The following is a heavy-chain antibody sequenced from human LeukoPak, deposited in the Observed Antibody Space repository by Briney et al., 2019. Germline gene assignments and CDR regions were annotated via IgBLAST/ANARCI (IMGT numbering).Heavy chain of an antibody. CDR1: GVSISSSNSY. V-gene: IGHV4-39*01. Sequence: PSETLSLTCTVSGVSISSSNSYWGWIRQPPGKGLEWIGSIYYTGNTYYNASLQSRVTISIDTSKNQVSLRLTSVTAPDTAIYYCARQTGSGLFILPGGQGTLVTVSS. CDR2: IYYTGNT. D-gene: IGHD3/OR15-3a*01. CDR3: ARQTGSGLFILP. J-gene: IGHJ4*02.